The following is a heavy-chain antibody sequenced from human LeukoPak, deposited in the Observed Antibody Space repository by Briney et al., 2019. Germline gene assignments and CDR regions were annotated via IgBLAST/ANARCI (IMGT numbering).Heavy chain of an antibody. D-gene: IGHD3-9*01. J-gene: IGHJ4*02. CDR3: ARGSDILTGYYNLYFDY. V-gene: IGHV4-39*07. CDR2: IYYSGST. Sequence: SETLSLTCTVSGGSIRSYYWGWIRQPPGKGLEWIGSIYYSGSTYYNPSLKSRVTISVDTSKNQFSLKLSSVTAADTAVYYCARGSDILTGYYNLYFDYWGQGTLVTVSS. CDR1: GGSIRSYY.